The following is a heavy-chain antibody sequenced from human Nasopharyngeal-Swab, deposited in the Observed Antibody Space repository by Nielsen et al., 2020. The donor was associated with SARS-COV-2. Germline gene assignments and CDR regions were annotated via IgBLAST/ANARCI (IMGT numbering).Heavy chain of an antibody. CDR2: IGGTGGST. CDR1: GFTFDDYA. Sequence: GESLKISCAASGFTFDDYAMHWVRQAPGKGLEWVSAIGGTGGSTYYADSVKGQFTISRDNSKNTLYLQMNSLRAEDTAVYYCAKDRGCSGGSCYVHWYFDLWGRGTLVTVSS. V-gene: IGHV3-23*01. CDR3: AKDRGCSGGSCYVHWYFDL. J-gene: IGHJ2*01. D-gene: IGHD2-15*01.